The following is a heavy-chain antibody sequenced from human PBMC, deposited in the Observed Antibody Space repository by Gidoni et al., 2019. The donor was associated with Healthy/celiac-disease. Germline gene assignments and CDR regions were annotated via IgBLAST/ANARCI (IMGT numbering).Heavy chain of an antibody. Sequence: QVQLQESGPGLVKPSETLSLTCTVPGCSVSRGSYYWGWIRQPPGQGLEWIGYIYYSGSTNYNPSLKSRVTISVDTSKNQFSLKLSSVTAADTAVYYCARGEEWELLFDYWGQGTLVTVSS. CDR1: GCSVSRGSYY. D-gene: IGHD1-26*01. CDR2: IYYSGST. V-gene: IGHV4-61*01. J-gene: IGHJ4*02. CDR3: ARGEEWELLFDY.